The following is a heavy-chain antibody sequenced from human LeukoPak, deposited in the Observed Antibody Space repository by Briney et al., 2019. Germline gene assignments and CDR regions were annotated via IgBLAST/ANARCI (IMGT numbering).Heavy chain of an antibody. J-gene: IGHJ4*02. V-gene: IGHV3-7*01. Sequence: GSLRLSCEASGFTLSTYWMNWVRQVPGKGLDWVANINPDGSGKRYVDSVKGRFTIARDNADNSLSLQMNSLRAEDTAVYYCASWGAGVNSWGQGTLVTVSS. CDR3: ASWGAGVNS. CDR1: GFTLSTYW. D-gene: IGHD3-16*01. CDR2: INPDGSGK.